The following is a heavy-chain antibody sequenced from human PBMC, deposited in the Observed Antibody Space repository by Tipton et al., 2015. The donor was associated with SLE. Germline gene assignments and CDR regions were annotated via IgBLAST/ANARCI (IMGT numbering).Heavy chain of an antibody. CDR1: GVSMSRGGYY. J-gene: IGHJ2*01. Sequence: TLSLTCTVSGVSMSRGGYYWSWIRQHPGKGLECIGYIYYSGNTHYSPSLKSRVTISVDTSKNQFSLKLNSVTAADTAVYYCARDGDRGGIEDWYFDLWGRGTLVTVSS. CDR2: IYYSGNT. D-gene: IGHD3-10*01. CDR3: ARDGDRGGIEDWYFDL. V-gene: IGHV4-31*03.